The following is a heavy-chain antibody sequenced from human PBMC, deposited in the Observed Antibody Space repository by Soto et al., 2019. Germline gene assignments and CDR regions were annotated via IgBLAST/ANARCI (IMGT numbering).Heavy chain of an antibody. CDR1: GGAISTIA. Sequence: SVKVSCKASGGAISTIAITWVRRAPGQGLEWMGAFIPSFGTAIYAQKFQGRVTISADESTSSAYMDLSRLKSDDTAVYYCARVRRSPYGVDVWGQGTTVTVSS. V-gene: IGHV1-69*13. CDR3: ARVRRSPYGVDV. J-gene: IGHJ6*02. CDR2: FIPSFGTA. D-gene: IGHD3-16*01.